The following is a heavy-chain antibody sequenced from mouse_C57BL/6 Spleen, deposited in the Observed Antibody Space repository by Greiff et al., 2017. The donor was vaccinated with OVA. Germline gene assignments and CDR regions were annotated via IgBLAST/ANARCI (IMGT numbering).Heavy chain of an antibody. J-gene: IGHJ2*01. CDR3: ASSYDGYCF. V-gene: IGHV1-19*01. CDR2: INPNNGGT. D-gene: IGHD2-3*01. CDR1: GYTFTDYY. Sequence: EVKLMESGPVLVKPGASVKMSCKASGYTFTDYYMTWVKQSNGKSLEWIGVINPNNGGTSYNQKFKGKATLTVDKSSSTAYMELISLTSDDAAVYYCASSYDGYCFWGQGTTLTVSS.